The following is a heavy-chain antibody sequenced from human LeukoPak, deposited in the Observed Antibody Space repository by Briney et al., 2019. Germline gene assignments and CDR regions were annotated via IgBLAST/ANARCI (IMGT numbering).Heavy chain of an antibody. D-gene: IGHD3-10*01. V-gene: IGHV3-66*01. Sequence: GGSLRLSCAASGFTVSSNYMTWVRQAPGKGLEWVSVIYSGGSTYYADSVKGRFTISRDNSKNTLYLQMNSLRAEDTAVYYCASYGSGSYYNDLDYWGQGTLVTVSS. CDR3: ASYGSGSYYNDLDY. CDR2: IYSGGST. J-gene: IGHJ4*02. CDR1: GFTVSSNY.